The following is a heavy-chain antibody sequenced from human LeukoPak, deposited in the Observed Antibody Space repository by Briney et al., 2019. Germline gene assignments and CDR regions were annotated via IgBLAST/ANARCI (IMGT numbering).Heavy chain of an antibody. D-gene: IGHD3-22*01. J-gene: IGHJ4*02. CDR2: IFYTGIT. CDR3: ARLTREYYYDSSGYSLDY. Sequence: SETLSLTCTVSGGSISSSSYYWGWIRQPPGKGLEWIGIIFYTGITYYNPSLKSRVTISVDTSKNQFSLKLSSVTAADTAVYYCARLTREYYYDSSGYSLDYWGQGTLVTVSS. V-gene: IGHV4-39*01. CDR1: GGSISSSSYY.